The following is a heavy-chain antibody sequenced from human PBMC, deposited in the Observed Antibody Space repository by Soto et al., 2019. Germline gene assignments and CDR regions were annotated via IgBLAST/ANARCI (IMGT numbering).Heavy chain of an antibody. CDR1: GYSFSTYW. Sequence: GESLKISCEGSGYSFSTYWIAWVRQMTGKGLEWMGIIYPGDSDTRYSPSFQGQVTISADKSITTAYLQWSSLKASDTAMYFCARHYSSSSGSDYWGQGTLVTAPQ. CDR2: IYPGDSDT. J-gene: IGHJ4*02. D-gene: IGHD6-6*01. CDR3: ARHYSSSSGSDY. V-gene: IGHV5-51*01.